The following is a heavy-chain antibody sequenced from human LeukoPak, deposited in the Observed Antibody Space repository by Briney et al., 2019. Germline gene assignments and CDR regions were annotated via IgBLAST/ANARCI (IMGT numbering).Heavy chain of an antibody. CDR2: IGTAGDT. CDR3: AILNAITMIVVVITEKYLSDY. D-gene: IGHD3-22*01. CDR1: GFTFSSYD. J-gene: IGHJ4*02. Sequence: PGGSLRLSCAASGFTFSSYDMHWVRQATGKGLEWVSAIGTAGDTYYPGSVKGRFTISRENAKNSLYLQMNSLRAGDTAVYYCAILNAITMIVVVITEKYLSDYWGQGTLVTVSS. V-gene: IGHV3-13*01.